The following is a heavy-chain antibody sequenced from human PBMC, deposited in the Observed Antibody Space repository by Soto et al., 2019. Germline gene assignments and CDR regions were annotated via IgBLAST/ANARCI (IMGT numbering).Heavy chain of an antibody. CDR2: ISNSGGST. V-gene: IGHV3-23*01. D-gene: IGHD2-15*01. J-gene: IGHJ4*02. CDR1: GFTFSSYA. Sequence: GGSLRLSCAASGFTFSSYAMTWVRQAPGKGLEWVSTISNSGGSTYYADSVKGRFTISRDNSKNTLCLQMNSLRAEDTAVYYCAKDRGYCSGGSCYSDYWGPGTLVTVSS. CDR3: AKDRGYCSGGSCYSDY.